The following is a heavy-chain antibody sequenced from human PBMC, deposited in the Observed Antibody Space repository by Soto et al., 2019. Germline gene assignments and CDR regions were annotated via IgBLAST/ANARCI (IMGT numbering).Heavy chain of an antibody. CDR1: GGTFSSYT. CDR3: ARGPNCSSTSCFQGCCWFDL. V-gene: IGHV1-69*02. J-gene: IGHJ5*02. D-gene: IGHD2-2*01. CDR2: IIPILGIA. Sequence: SVKVSCKASGGTFSSYTISWVRQAPGQGLEWMGRIIPILGIANYAQKFQGRVTITADKSTSTAYMELSSLRSEDTAVYYCARGPNCSSTSCFQGCCWFDLWGQGNLVTVSS.